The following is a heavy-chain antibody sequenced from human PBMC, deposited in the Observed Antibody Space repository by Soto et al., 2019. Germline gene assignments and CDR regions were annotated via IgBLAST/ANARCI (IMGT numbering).Heavy chain of an antibody. CDR3: ARDADSSGYYYGFDY. Sequence: QVQLVQSGAEVKKPGSSVKVSCKASGGTFSSYTISWVRQAPGQGLEWMGRIIPILGIANYAQKFQGRVTITADKSTSTAYMELSSLRSEDTAVYYCARDADSSGYYYGFDYWGQGTLVTVSS. CDR2: IIPILGIA. J-gene: IGHJ4*02. D-gene: IGHD3-22*01. CDR1: GGTFSSYT. V-gene: IGHV1-69*08.